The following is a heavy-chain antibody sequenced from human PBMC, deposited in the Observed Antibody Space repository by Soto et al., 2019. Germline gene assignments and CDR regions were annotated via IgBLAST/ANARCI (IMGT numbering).Heavy chain of an antibody. Sequence: QVQLVQSGAEVKKPGASVKVSCKATGYTFSSYVISWVRQAPGQGLEWMGWISAYNGDAKYAHKFQGRVTMTADTTTTTAYMELKSLSSDDTAMYYCARDCSDGVCYFRYWGQGTPVTVSS. CDR2: ISAYNGDA. CDR3: ARDCSDGVCYFRY. D-gene: IGHD2-8*01. V-gene: IGHV1-18*01. CDR1: GYTFSSYV. J-gene: IGHJ4*02.